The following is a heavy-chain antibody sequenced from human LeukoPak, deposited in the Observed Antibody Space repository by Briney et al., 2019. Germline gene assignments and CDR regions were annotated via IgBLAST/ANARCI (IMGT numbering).Heavy chain of an antibody. D-gene: IGHD1-26*01. CDR1: GFTFSSYA. CDR2: ISGSGGST. J-gene: IGHJ4*02. Sequence: PGGSLRLSCAASGFTFSSYAMSWVRQAPGKGLEWVSAISGSGGSTYYADSVKGRFTISRDNSKNTLHLQMNSLRAEDTAVYYCAKDTIPGRWEPYYFDYWGQGTLVTVSS. CDR3: AKDTIPGRWEPYYFDY. V-gene: IGHV3-23*01.